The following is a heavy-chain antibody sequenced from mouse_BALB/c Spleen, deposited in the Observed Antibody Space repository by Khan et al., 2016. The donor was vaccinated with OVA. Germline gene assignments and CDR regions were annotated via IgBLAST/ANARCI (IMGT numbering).Heavy chain of an antibody. D-gene: IGHD1-1*01. J-gene: IGHJ3*01. V-gene: IGHV5-6*02. CDR1: GFTFSTYG. Sequence: EVKLEESGGDLVKPGGSLKLSCAASGFTFSTYGMSWVRQTPEKRLEWVATISTGGTYTYYPDSVKGRFTISRDNAKNTLYLQLSSLKSEDKAIYYSSRLAYYYNSEGFAYWGQGTLVTVSA. CDR2: ISTGGTYT. CDR3: SRLAYYYNSEGFAY.